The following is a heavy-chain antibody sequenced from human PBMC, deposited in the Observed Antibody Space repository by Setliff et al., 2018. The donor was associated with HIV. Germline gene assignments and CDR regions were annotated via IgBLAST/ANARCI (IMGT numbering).Heavy chain of an antibody. V-gene: IGHV3-21*06. CDR2: ISSSSSI. CDR3: VRGPQFRPH. J-gene: IGHJ4*02. CDR1: GFTSSSYS. Sequence: GGFLRLSCAASGFTSSSYSMNWVRQAPGKGLEWLSSISSSSSIYHADSVKGRFTISRDNTRSTLYLQMNRLRVEDTAVYYCVRGPQFRPHWGQGTLVTVSS.